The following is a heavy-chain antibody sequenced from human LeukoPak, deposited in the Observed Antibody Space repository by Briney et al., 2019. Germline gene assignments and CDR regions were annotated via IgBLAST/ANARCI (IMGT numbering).Heavy chain of an antibody. J-gene: IGHJ4*02. D-gene: IGHD5-18*01. Sequence: SETLSLTCTVSGGSISSGGYYWRWIRQHLGKGLEWIGYIYYSGSTYYNPSLKSRVTISVDTSKNQFSLKLSSVTAADTAVYYCARGDTAMVLDYWGQGTLVTVSS. CDR2: IYYSGST. V-gene: IGHV4-31*03. CDR3: ARGDTAMVLDY. CDR1: GGSISSGGYY.